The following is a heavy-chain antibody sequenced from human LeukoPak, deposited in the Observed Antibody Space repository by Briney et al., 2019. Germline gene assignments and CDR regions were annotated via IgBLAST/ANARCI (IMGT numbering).Heavy chain of an antibody. CDR1: GDSIRSNRNY. Sequence: SETLSLTCSVSGDSIRSNRNYWGWIRQPPGKGLEWVGSVYYSGGSYYNPSLKSRVTISIDTSKNQFSLKLSSVTAADTAVYYRARHLYGDYGTLDFWGQGTLVTVSS. D-gene: IGHD4-17*01. V-gene: IGHV4-39*01. CDR3: ARHLYGDYGTLDF. J-gene: IGHJ4*02. CDR2: VYYSGGS.